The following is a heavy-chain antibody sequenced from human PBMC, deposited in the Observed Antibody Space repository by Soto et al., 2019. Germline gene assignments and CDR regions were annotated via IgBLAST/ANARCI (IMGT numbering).Heavy chain of an antibody. V-gene: IGHV4-59*01. CDR3: ARASRAYCTNGVCYNYYYYGMDV. Sequence: PSETLSLTCTVSGGSISSCYWSWIRQPPGKGLEWIGYIYYSGSTNYNPSLKSRVTISVDTSKNQFSLKLSSVTAADTAVYYCARASRAYCTNGVCYNYYYYGMDVWGQGTTVTVSS. J-gene: IGHJ6*02. CDR1: GGSISSCY. D-gene: IGHD2-8*01. CDR2: IYYSGST.